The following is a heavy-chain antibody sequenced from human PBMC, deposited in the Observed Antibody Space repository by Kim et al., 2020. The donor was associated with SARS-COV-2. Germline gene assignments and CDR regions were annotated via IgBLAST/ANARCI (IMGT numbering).Heavy chain of an antibody. D-gene: IGHD6-13*01. V-gene: IGHV3-66*01. J-gene: IGHJ6*04. Sequence: GGSLRLSCAASGFTVSSNYMSWVRQAPGKGLEWVSVIYSGGSTYYADSVKGRFTISRDNSKNTLYLQMNSLRAEDTAVYYCARGAYSSISFDRIDYYGMDVWGTGTSVTVSS. CDR3: ARGAYSSISFDRIDYYGMDV. CDR2: IYSGGST. CDR1: GFTVSSNY.